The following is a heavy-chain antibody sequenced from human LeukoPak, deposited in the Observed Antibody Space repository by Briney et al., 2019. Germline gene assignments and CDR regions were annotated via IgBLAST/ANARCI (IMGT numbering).Heavy chain of an antibody. D-gene: IGHD5-12*01. V-gene: IGHV1-8*01. J-gene: IGHJ5*02. CDR2: MNPNSGNT. Sequence: ASVKVSCKASGYTFTSYDINWGRQAPGQGLEWMGWMNPNSGNTVYAQKFQGRVTMTRNTSISTAYMELSSLRSEDTAVYYCAGGGSHSGYEAWGQGTLLTVSS. CDR1: GYTFTSYD. CDR3: AGGGSHSGYEA.